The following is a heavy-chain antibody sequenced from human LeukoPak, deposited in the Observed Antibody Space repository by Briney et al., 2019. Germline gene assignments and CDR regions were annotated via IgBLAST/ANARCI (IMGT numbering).Heavy chain of an antibody. CDR1: GGTFSSYA. CDR3: ARDSTYYYDSSGYFPQFPTFDY. J-gene: IGHJ4*02. Sequence: SVKVSCKASGGTFSSYAISWVRQAPGQGLEWMGVIMPIFGTANYAQKFQGRVTITADKSTSTAYMEMSSLRSEHTAVYYCARDSTYYYDSSGYFPQFPTFDYWGQGTLVTVSS. D-gene: IGHD3-22*01. CDR2: IMPIFGTA. V-gene: IGHV1-69*06.